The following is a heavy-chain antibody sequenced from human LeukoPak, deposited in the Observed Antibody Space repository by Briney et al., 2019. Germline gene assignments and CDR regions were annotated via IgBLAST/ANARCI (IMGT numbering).Heavy chain of an antibody. V-gene: IGHV3-21*01. CDR3: AREGAVAGIVWFDP. CDR2: ISSSSSYI. D-gene: IGHD6-19*01. Sequence: PGGSLRLSCAASGFTFSSYSMNWVRQAPGKGLEWVSSISSSSSYIYYADSVKGRFTISRDNAKNSLYLQMNSLRAEDTAVYYCAREGAVAGIVWFDPWGQGTLVTVSS. J-gene: IGHJ5*02. CDR1: GFTFSSYS.